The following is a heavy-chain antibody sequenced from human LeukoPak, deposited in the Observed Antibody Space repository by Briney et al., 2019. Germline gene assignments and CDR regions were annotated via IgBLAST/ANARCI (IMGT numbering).Heavy chain of an antibody. Sequence: PGGSLRLSCAASGFTFSSYAMSWVRQAPGKGLEWVSAISGSGGSTYYADSVKGRFTISRDNSKNTLYLQMNSLRAEDTAVYYCAKDGRIESDYYDSSGDAFDIWGQGTMVTVSS. CDR3: AKDGRIESDYYDSSGDAFDI. D-gene: IGHD3-22*01. CDR2: ISGSGGST. J-gene: IGHJ3*02. CDR1: GFTFSSYA. V-gene: IGHV3-23*01.